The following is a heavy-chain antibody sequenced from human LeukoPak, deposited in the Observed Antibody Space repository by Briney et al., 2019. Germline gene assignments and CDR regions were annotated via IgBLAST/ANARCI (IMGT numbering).Heavy chain of an antibody. V-gene: IGHV4-4*07. D-gene: IGHD6-6*01. Sequence: SETLSLTCTVSGGSISSYYWSWIRQPAGKGLEWIGRIYTSGSTNYNPSLKSRVTMSVDTSKNQFSLKLSSVTAADTAVYYCARVAPPPPGAHPFDYWGQGTLVTVSS. CDR3: ARVAPPPPGAHPFDY. CDR2: IYTSGST. J-gene: IGHJ4*02. CDR1: GGSISSYY.